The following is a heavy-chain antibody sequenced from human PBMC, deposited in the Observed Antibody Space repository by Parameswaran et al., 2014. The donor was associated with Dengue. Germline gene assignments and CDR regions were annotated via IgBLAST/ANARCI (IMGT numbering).Heavy chain of an antibody. V-gene: IGHV2-26*01. Sequence: SGPTLVKPTETLTLTCTVSGFSLSNARMGVSWIRQPPGKALEWLAHIFSNDEKSYSTSLKSRLTISKDTSKSQVVLTMTNMDPVDTATYYCARTLWGEYSSSWYLPDYWGQGTLVTVSS. CDR1: GFSLSNARMG. D-gene: IGHD6-13*01. J-gene: IGHJ4*02. CDR3: ARTLWGEYSSSWYLPDY. CDR2: IFSNDEK.